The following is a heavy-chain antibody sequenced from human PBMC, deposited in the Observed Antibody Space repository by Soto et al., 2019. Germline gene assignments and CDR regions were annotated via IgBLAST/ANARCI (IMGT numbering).Heavy chain of an antibody. D-gene: IGHD6-13*01. CDR3: AREGISSWYFWFDP. J-gene: IGHJ5*02. V-gene: IGHV4-34*01. CDR1: GGSFSGYY. Sequence: PSETLSLTCAVYGGSFSGYYWSWIRQPPGKGLEWIGEINHSGSTNYNPSLKSRVTISVDTSKNQFSLKLSSVTAADTAVYYCAREGISSWYFWFDPWGQGTLVTVSS. CDR2: INHSGST.